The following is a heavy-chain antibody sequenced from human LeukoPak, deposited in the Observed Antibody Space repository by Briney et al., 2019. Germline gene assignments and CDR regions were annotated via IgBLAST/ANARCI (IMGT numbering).Heavy chain of an antibody. Sequence: ASVKVSCKASGYTFTSYGISWVRQAPGQGLEWMGWISAYNGNTNYAQKLQGSVTMTTDTSTSTAYMELRSLRTDDLAVYYCARGLQRYYDSSGYYYYFDYWGQGTLVTVSS. CDR2: ISAYNGNT. V-gene: IGHV1-18*03. D-gene: IGHD3-22*01. CDR3: ARGLQRYYDSSGYYYYFDY. J-gene: IGHJ4*02. CDR1: GYTFTSYG.